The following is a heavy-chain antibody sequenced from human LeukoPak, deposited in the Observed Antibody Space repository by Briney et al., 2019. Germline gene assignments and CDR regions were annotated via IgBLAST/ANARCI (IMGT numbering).Heavy chain of an antibody. Sequence: GGSLSLPCLASGFSFNSYTMNWVREAPGKGLEWVSTISPVSSYTWYAESVKGRFTISRDNPKNSLYLQMDSLRAEDTAVYYCVRDVSRRIGMDVWGQGTTVTVSS. CDR3: VRDVSRRIGMDV. CDR1: GFSFNSYT. V-gene: IGHV3-21*01. J-gene: IGHJ6*02. CDR2: ISPVSSYT. D-gene: IGHD2/OR15-2a*01.